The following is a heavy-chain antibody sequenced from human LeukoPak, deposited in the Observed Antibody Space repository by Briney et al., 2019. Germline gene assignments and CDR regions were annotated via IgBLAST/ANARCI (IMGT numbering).Heavy chain of an antibody. CDR2: ISTSGSTI. CDR1: GFTFSSYS. CDR3: SRLRGYSYGYADY. D-gene: IGHD5-18*01. Sequence: PGGSLRPSCAASGFTFSSYSMNWVRQAPGKGLEWVSYISTSGSTIDYVDSVKGRFTISRDNAKNSLYLQTNNLRAEDTAVYYCSRLRGYSYGYADYWGQGTLVTVSS. J-gene: IGHJ4*02. V-gene: IGHV3-48*01.